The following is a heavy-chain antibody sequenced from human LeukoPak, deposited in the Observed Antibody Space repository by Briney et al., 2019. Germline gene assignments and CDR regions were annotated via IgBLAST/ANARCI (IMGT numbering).Heavy chain of an antibody. CDR2: TYYGSKWYN. V-gene: IGHV6-1*01. Sequence: SQTLSLTCSISGDSVSSNSAAWNWIRQSPSRGLEWLGRTYYGSKWYNDYALSVKSRITINPDTSKNQFSLQLNSVTPEDTAVYYCARDTQTGSCGSLWRSPELRAFDIWGQGTMVTVSS. CDR1: GDSVSSNSAA. D-gene: IGHD3-16*01. J-gene: IGHJ3*02. CDR3: ARDTQTGSCGSLWRSPELRAFDI.